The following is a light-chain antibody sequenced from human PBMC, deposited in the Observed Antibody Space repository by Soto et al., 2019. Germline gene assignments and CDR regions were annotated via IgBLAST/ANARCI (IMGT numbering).Light chain of an antibody. Sequence: QSVLTQPPSVSGAPGQRVTISCTGSSSNIGAGYDVHWYQQLPGTAPKLLIYGNSNRPSGVPDRFSGPKSGTSASLAITGLQAEDEADYYCQSYDSSLDWVFGGGTKLTVL. CDR1: SSNIGAGYD. CDR2: GNS. V-gene: IGLV1-40*01. J-gene: IGLJ3*02. CDR3: QSYDSSLDWV.